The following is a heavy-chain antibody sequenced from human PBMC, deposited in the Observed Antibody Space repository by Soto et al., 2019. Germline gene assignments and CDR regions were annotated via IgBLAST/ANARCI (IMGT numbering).Heavy chain of an antibody. CDR2: IDPSDSYT. Sequence: GESLKISCKGSGYSFTSYWISWVRQMPGKGLEWMGRIDPSDSYTNYSPSFQGHVTTSADKSISTAYLQWSSLKASDTAMYYCARRNSYGYYYYGMDVWGQGTTVTVSS. J-gene: IGHJ6*02. CDR3: ARRNSYGYYYYGMDV. CDR1: GYSFTSYW. V-gene: IGHV5-10-1*01. D-gene: IGHD5-18*01.